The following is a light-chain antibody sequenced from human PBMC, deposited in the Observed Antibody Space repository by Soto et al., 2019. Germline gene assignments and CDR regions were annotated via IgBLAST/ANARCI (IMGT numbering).Light chain of an antibody. CDR3: QQYMQWPRT. Sequence: EMVLTQSPVTLSVSPGERATLSCRASQSVSSNLAWYQHRPGQAPRLLIFGASTRATGVPARFSGGGSGTEFTLTISSLQSEDFALYYCQQYMQWPRTFGQGDQGGYQ. CDR2: GAS. V-gene: IGKV3-15*01. J-gene: IGKJ1*01. CDR1: QSVSSN.